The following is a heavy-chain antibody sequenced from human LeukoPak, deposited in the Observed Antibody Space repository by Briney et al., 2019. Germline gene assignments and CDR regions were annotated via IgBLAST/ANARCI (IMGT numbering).Heavy chain of an antibody. CDR1: GFTFSSYS. J-gene: IGHJ4*02. V-gene: IGHV3-21*01. D-gene: IGHD4-17*01. CDR2: ISSSSGYI. CDR3: ARETTVIKKIDY. Sequence: GGSLRLSCEASGFTFSSYSMNWVRQAPGKGLEWVSSISSSSGYIYYADSVKGRFTISRDNAKNSLYLQMNSLRDEDTAIYYCARETTVIKKIDYWGQGTLVTVSP.